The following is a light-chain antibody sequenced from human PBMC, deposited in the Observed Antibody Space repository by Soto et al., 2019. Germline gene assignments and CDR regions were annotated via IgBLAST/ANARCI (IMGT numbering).Light chain of an antibody. CDR2: KAS. Sequence: DIQMTQSPSTLSASVGDRVTITCRASQSISSWLAWYQQKPGKAPKLLIYKASSLESGVPSRFSVSGSGTEFTLTISSLQPDDFATYYYQQSFTFGPGTKVDIK. V-gene: IGKV1-5*03. CDR1: QSISSW. CDR3: QQSFT. J-gene: IGKJ3*01.